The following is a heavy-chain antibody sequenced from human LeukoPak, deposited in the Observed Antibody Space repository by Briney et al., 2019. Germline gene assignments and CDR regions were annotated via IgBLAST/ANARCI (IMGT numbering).Heavy chain of an antibody. D-gene: IGHD1-26*01. CDR1: GGTFSSYA. CDR2: IIPIFGTA. V-gene: IGHV1-69*05. J-gene: IGHJ6*03. Sequence: SVKASCKASGGTFSSYAIGWVRQAPGQGLEWMGGIIPIFGTANYAQKFQGGVTITTDESTSTAYMELSSLRSEDTAVYYCASPPLHIVGGPGDYYMDVWGKGATVTVSS. CDR3: ASPPLHIVGGPGDYYMDV.